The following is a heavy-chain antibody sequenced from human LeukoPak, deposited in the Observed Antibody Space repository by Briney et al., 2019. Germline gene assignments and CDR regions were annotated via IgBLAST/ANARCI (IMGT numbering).Heavy chain of an antibody. J-gene: IGHJ5*02. CDR1: GGSISSGGYY. V-gene: IGHV4-30-2*01. Sequence: SQTLSLTCTVSGGSISSGGYYWSWIRQPPGKGLEWIGYIYHSGSTYYNPSLKSRVTISVDRSKNQFSLKLSSVTAADTAVYYCARAEGGWEPNWFDPWGQGTLVTVSS. CDR2: IYHSGST. CDR3: ARAEGGWEPNWFDP. D-gene: IGHD1-26*01.